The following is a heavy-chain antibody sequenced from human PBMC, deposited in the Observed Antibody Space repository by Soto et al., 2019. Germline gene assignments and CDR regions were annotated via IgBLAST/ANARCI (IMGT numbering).Heavy chain of an antibody. CDR2: INSSGGFT. V-gene: IGHV1-46*03. D-gene: IGHD3-22*01. Sequence: ASVKVSCKASGYTFTSYYMHWVRQAPGQGLDWMGMINSSGGFTTYAQKFQGRVTMTRDTSTNTIYMELSSLRSEDTAVYYCSRGVNVLNYYDSSGQDSYFDYWGQGSLVTVSS. CDR1: GYTFTSYY. CDR3: SRGVNVLNYYDSSGQDSYFDY. J-gene: IGHJ4*02.